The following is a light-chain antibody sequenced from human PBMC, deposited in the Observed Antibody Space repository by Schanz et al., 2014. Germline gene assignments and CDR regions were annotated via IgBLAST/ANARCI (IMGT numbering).Light chain of an antibody. CDR1: QSVSSSY. CDR3: QQRSNWHLT. V-gene: IGKV3D-20*02. J-gene: IGKJ4*01. Sequence: EIVLTQSPGTLSLSPGERATLSCRASQSVSSSYLAWYQQKPSQAPRLLIFDASNRATGIPARFSGSGSGTDFTLTISSLEPEDFAVYYCQQRSNWHLTFGGGTKVEIK. CDR2: DAS.